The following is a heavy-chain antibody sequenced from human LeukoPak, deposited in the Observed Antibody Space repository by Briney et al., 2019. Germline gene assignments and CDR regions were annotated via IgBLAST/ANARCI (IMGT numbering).Heavy chain of an antibody. CDR2: IHSGGTTT. D-gene: IGHD3-16*01. J-gene: IGHJ4*02. V-gene: IGHV3-48*04. CDR1: GFTFTTYS. Sequence: AGGSLRLSCAASGFTFTTYSMNWVRQAPGRGLEWLSYIHSGGTTTYYADSVKGRFTISRDNAKNLLFLQMNSLRAEDTAVYYCARVNYVSTGWGAPFDSWGQGTLVTVSS. CDR3: ARVNYVSTGWGAPFDS.